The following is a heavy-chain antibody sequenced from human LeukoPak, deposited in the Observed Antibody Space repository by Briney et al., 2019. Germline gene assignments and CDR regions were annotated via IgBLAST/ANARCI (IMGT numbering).Heavy chain of an antibody. D-gene: IGHD4-17*01. CDR3: ARQGGYGDRFGY. CDR1: GGSFSGYY. V-gene: IGHV4-34*01. CDR2: INHSGST. J-gene: IGHJ4*02. Sequence: KPSETLSLTCAVYGGSFSGYYWSWIRQPPGKGLEWIGEINHSGSTNYNPSLKSRVTISVDTSKYQFSLKLSSVTAADTAVYYCARQGGYGDRFGYWGQGTLVTVSS.